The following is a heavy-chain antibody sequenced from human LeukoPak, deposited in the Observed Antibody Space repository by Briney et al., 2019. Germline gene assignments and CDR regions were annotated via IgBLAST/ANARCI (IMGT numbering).Heavy chain of an antibody. Sequence: SETLSLTCTVSGGSISSYYWSWIRQPPGKGLEWIGYIYNSVTTNYNPSLKSRVTISLDTSKNQFSLNVTSVTAADTAVYFCARKTPMAEAYYFDYWGHGTLVTVSS. CDR1: GGSISSYY. CDR3: ARKTPMAEAYYFDY. CDR2: IYNSVTT. J-gene: IGHJ4*01. V-gene: IGHV4-59*01. D-gene: IGHD5-18*01.